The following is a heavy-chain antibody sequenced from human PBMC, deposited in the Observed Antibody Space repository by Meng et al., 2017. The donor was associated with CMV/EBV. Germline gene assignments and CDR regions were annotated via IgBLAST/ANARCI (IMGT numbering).Heavy chain of an antibody. CDR3: AREMPIAAAGCFDY. J-gene: IGHJ4*02. CDR2: IYTSGST. CDR1: GGSISSYY. Sequence: AQLPASGPGPVKPSETLSLTCIVSGGSISSYYWSWIRQPAGKGLELIGRIYTSGSTNYNPSLKSRVTMSVDTSKNQFSLKLSSVTAADTAVYYCAREMPIAAAGCFDYWGQGTLVTVSS. V-gene: IGHV4-4*07. D-gene: IGHD6-13*01.